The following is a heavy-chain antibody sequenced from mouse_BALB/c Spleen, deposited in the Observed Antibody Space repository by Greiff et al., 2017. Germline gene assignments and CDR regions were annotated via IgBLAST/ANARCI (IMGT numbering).Heavy chain of an antibody. CDR2: INPSNGRT. V-gene: IGHV1S81*02. Sequence: VQLQQPGAELVKPGASVKLSCKASGYTFTSYWMHWVKQRPGQGLEWIGEINPSNGRTNYNEKFKSKATLTVDKSSSTAYMQLSSLTSEDSAVYYCARLYDYNYWGQGTTLTVSS. D-gene: IGHD2-4*01. CDR3: ARLYDYNY. J-gene: IGHJ2*01. CDR1: GYTFTSYW.